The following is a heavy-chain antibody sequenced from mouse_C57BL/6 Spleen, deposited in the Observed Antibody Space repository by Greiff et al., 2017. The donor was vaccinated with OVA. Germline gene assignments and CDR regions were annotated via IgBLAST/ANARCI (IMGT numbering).Heavy chain of an antibody. V-gene: IGHV1-82*01. Sequence: VKLQESGPELVKPGASVKISCKASGYAFSSSWMNWVKQRPGKGLEWIGRIYPGDGDTNYNGKFKGQATLTADKSSSTAYMQLSSLTSEDAAVYCCARWSCRSPWFAYWGQGTLVTVSA. D-gene: IGHD3-3*01. J-gene: IGHJ3*01. CDR3: ARWSCRSPWFAY. CDR1: GYAFSSSW. CDR2: IYPGDGDT.